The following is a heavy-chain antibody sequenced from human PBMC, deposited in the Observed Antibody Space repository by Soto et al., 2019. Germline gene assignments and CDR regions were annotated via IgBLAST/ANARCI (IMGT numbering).Heavy chain of an antibody. CDR1: GYTFTSYG. J-gene: IGHJ4*02. V-gene: IGHV1-18*01. CDR2: ISANNYRT. D-gene: IGHD3-9*01. Sequence: ASVKVSCKASGYTFTSYGITWVRQAPGQGLEWMGWISANNYRTNYAQKLQDRVTMSTDIYTSTAYMELRSLRSDDTAVYYCARPLRHFYWLEYYFDSWGQGTLVTVSS. CDR3: ARPLRHFYWLEYYFDS.